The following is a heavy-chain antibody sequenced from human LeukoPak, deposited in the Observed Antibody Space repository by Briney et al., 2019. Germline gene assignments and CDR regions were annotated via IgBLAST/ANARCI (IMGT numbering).Heavy chain of an antibody. CDR2: IKQDVNEK. CDR3: ARESRGYDILTGKYHRGYHSYYMDV. CDR1: GFTFNSYW. Sequence: GGSLRLSCAASGFTFNSYWMSWVRQAPGKGLEWVANIKQDVNEKYYVDSVKGRFTISRDNAKNSLYLQMNSLRAEDTAVYYCARESRGYDILTGKYHRGYHSYYMDVWGKGTTVTVSS. V-gene: IGHV3-7*01. J-gene: IGHJ6*03. D-gene: IGHD3-9*01.